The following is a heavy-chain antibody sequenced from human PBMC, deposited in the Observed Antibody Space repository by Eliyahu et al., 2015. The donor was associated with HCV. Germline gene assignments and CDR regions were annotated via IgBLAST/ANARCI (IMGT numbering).Heavy chain of an antibody. D-gene: IGHD3-22*01. J-gene: IGHJ4*02. V-gene: IGHV3-53*02. CDR2: IYSGGCT. CDR3: ARGGYYYDSSGRFDY. Sequence: EVQLVETGGGLIQPGGSLRLSCAASGFTVSSNYMSWVRQAPGKGLEWVSVIYSGGCTYYADSVKGRFTISRDNSKNTLYLQMNSLRAEDTAVYYCARGGYYYDSSGRFDYWGQGTLVTVSS. CDR1: GFTVSSNY.